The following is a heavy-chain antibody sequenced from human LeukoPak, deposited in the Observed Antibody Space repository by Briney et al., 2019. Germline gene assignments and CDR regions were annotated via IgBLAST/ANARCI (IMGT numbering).Heavy chain of an antibody. CDR1: SGSISSGSYY. CDR3: ARSSLAVYFDY. D-gene: IGHD6-19*01. V-gene: IGHV4-61*09. Sequence: KSSETLSITCTVSSGSISSGSYYWNWIRQPAGKRPEWFGHVFTRGTSNYNASLEGRLTISLDTARNQFSLYLSSVTAADTAMYFCARSSLAVYFDYWGQGTLVTASS. J-gene: IGHJ4*02. CDR2: VFTRGTS.